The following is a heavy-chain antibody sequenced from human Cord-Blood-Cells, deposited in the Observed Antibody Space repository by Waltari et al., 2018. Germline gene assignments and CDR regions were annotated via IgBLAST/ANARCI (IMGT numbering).Heavy chain of an antibody. CDR1: GYTFTSYG. D-gene: IGHD7-27*01. Sequence: QVQLVQSGAEVKKPGASVKVSCKASGYTFTSYGISWVRQDPGQGLEWMGWICAIVGNTKYARELQGRVTRTTDTSTSTACMELRSLRSDDTAVYYCAGDFLANWGPPGGWYFDLWGRSTRVTVSS. J-gene: IGHJ2*01. CDR3: AGDFLANWGPPGGWYFDL. V-gene: IGHV1-18*01. CDR2: ICAIVGNT.